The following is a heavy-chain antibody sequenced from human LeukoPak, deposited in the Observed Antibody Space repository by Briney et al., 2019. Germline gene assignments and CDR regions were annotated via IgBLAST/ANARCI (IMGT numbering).Heavy chain of an antibody. CDR1: GYSFTSYW. CDR2: IYPGNSDT. Sequence: GESLKISCKGSGYSFTSYWIGWVRQMPGKGLEWMGIIYPGNSDTRYSPSFQGQVTISADKSISTAYQQWSSLKASDTAMYYCARRYSSGYYFESNWFDPWGQGTLVTVSS. CDR3: ARRYSSGYYFESNWFDP. J-gene: IGHJ5*02. V-gene: IGHV5-51*01. D-gene: IGHD3-22*01.